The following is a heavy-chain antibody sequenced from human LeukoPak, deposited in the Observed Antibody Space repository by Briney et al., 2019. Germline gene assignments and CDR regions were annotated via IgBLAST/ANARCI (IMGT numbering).Heavy chain of an antibody. D-gene: IGHD6-13*01. CDR1: GGSISSGDYY. J-gene: IGHJ6*03. Sequence: PSETLSLTCTVSGGSISSGDYYWSWIRQPPGKGLEWIGYIYYSGSTYYNPSLKSRVTISVDTSKNQFSLKLSSVTAADTAVYYCARDKAAAGTDYMDAWGKGTTVTVSS. CDR3: ARDKAAAGTDYMDA. CDR2: IYYSGST. V-gene: IGHV4-30-4*08.